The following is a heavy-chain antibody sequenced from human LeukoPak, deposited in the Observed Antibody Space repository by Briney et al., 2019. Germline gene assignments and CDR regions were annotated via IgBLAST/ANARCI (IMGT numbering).Heavy chain of an antibody. J-gene: IGHJ1*01. CDR2: MYHTGTT. CDR1: GYSINSGYY. CDR3: ARAVDSSGFSSFQH. D-gene: IGHD3-22*01. Sequence: SETLSLTCTVSGYSINSGYYWGWIRQPPGKGLEWIGTMYHTGTTYYNPSLRSRVTISIDTSKNQFSLKLNSVTATDTAVYYCARAVDSSGFSSFQHWGQGTLVTVSS. V-gene: IGHV4-38-2*02.